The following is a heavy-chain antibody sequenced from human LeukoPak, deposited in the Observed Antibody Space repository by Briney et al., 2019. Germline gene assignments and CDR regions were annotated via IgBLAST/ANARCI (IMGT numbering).Heavy chain of an antibody. CDR2: INSDGSTT. D-gene: IGHD6-19*01. CDR3: ARGGVDSSGALDY. V-gene: IGHV3-74*01. Sequence: GGSLRLSCAASGFTFSSYWMHWVRQAPGKGLVWVSRINSDGSTTTYADSVKGRFTISRDNAKNSLYLQMNSLRAEDTALYYCARGGVDSSGALDYWGQGTLVTVSS. J-gene: IGHJ4*02. CDR1: GFTFSSYW.